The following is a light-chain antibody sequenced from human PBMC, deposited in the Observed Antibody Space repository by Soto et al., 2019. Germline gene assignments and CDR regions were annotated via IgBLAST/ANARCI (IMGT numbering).Light chain of an antibody. Sequence: QSVLTQLPSASGSPGQSVTISCTGTSSDVGGYNYVSWYQQHPGKAPKLMIYEVSKRPSGVPDRFSGSKSGNTASLTISGLQAEDEADYYCCSYAGSYTFVVFGTGTKVTVL. CDR1: SSDVGGYNY. CDR2: EVS. V-gene: IGLV2-8*01. J-gene: IGLJ1*01. CDR3: CSYAGSYTFVV.